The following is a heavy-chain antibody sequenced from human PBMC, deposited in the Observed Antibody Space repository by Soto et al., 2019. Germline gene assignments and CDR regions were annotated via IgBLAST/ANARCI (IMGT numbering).Heavy chain of an antibody. V-gene: IGHV3-23*01. Sequence: PGGSLRLSCAASGFTFSSYAMSWVRQAPGKGLEWVSAISGSGGSTYYADSVKGRFTISRDNSKNTLYLQMNSLRAEDTAVYYYAKGSGICSSTSCYEAFYGYWGQGTLVTVSS. J-gene: IGHJ4*02. CDR1: GFTFSSYA. D-gene: IGHD2-2*01. CDR2: ISGSGGST. CDR3: AKGSGICSSTSCYEAFYGY.